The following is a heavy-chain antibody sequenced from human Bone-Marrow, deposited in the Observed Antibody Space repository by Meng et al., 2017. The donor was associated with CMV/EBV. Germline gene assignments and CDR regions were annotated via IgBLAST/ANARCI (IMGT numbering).Heavy chain of an antibody. J-gene: IGHJ3*02. CDR2: IRYDGTNI. CDR3: AREGSYRVRGQSDAYYI. D-gene: IGHD3-16*01. CDR1: GFTFSSYG. V-gene: IGHV3-30*02. Sequence: GESLKISCAASGFTFSSYGMYWVRQAPGKGLEWVAFIRYDGTNIYYTDSVKGRFTISRDNSKNTLYLQMNSLRAEDTTLYYCAREGSYRVRGQSDAYYIWGQGTMVTVSS.